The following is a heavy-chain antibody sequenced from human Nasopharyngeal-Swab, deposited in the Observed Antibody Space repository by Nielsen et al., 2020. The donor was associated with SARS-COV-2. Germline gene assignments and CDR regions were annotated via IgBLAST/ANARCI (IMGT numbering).Heavy chain of an antibody. J-gene: IGHJ5*02. CDR1: GFTFSGYT. Sequence: GESLKISCVASGFTFSGYTMHWVRQAPGRGLDCVAVISSDGGKKYYTDSVKGRFTISRDNSKNTLYLEMNSLRAEDSAMYYCARDDYSNYGATRGPDPWGQGTLVTVSS. V-gene: IGHV3-30-3*01. D-gene: IGHD4-11*01. CDR3: ARDDYSNYGATRGPDP. CDR2: ISSDGGKK.